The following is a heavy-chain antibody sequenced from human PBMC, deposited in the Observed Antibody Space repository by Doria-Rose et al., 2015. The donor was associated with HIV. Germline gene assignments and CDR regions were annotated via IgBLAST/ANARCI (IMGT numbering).Heavy chain of an antibody. CDR2: TFSDDER. J-gene: IGHJ4*02. V-gene: IGHV2-26*01. Sequence: QITLKESGPVLVKPTEALTLTCTVSGVSLSSPGMGVSWIRQPPGKVLEWLSKTFSDDERFYITCLKGRLPISRGISKSQVVLTMTDMDPVDTATYYCARIKSSRWYHKYYFDFWGQGTLVIVSA. CDR1: GVSLSSPGMG. CDR3: ARIKSSRWYHKYYFDF. D-gene: IGHD6-13*01.